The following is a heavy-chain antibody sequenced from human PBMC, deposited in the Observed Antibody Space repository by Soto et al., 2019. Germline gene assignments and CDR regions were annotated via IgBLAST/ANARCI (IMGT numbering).Heavy chain of an antibody. J-gene: IGHJ6*02. CDR1: GYTFTSYG. D-gene: IGHD3-3*01. V-gene: IGHV1-18*01. CDR2: ISAYSGNA. CDR3: ARNTYSDFWSGYSNFYYYGIDD. Sequence: ASVKVSCKASGYTFTSYGISWVGQAPGQGLEWMGWISAYSGNANYAQKLQGRVTMTTDTPTSTAYAELRSLRADHTAVYYCARNTYSDFWSGYSNFYYYGIDDWGQGTTVTVAS.